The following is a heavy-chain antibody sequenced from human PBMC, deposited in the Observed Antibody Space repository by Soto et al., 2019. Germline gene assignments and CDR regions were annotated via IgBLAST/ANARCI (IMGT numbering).Heavy chain of an antibody. Sequence: ASVKVSCKASGYTFTSYYMHWVRQAPGQGLEWMGIINPSGGSTSYAQKFQGRVTMTRDTSTSTVYMELSSLRSEDTAVYYCARSSSRAFRSLEWVDPLDCWGQGTPVTVSS. J-gene: IGHJ4*02. CDR1: GYTFTSYY. CDR2: INPSGGST. CDR3: ARSSSRAFRSLEWVDPLDC. D-gene: IGHD3-3*01. V-gene: IGHV1-46*01.